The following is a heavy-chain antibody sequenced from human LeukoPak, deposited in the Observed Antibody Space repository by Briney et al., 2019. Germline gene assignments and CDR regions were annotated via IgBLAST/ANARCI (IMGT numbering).Heavy chain of an antibody. CDR3: ARDSNSGWYHGY. D-gene: IGHD6-19*01. Sequence: GGSLRLSCAASGFIVSRDYTSWVRQAPGKGLEWVSVLYTGGGTSYADSVEGRFTISRDNSKNTLYLQMNSLRAEDTAVYYCARDSNSGWYHGYWGQGTLVTVSS. CDR2: LYTGGGT. CDR1: GFIVSRDY. J-gene: IGHJ4*02. V-gene: IGHV3-53*01.